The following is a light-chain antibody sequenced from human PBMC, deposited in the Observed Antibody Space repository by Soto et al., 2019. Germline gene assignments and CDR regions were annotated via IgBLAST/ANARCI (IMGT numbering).Light chain of an antibody. Sequence: DIQMTQSPSSVSASVGDRVTITCRASQSINNWLAWYQQKPGKAPKLMIYDASSLESGVPSRFSGRGSGTEFTLTISSLQPDDFATYYCQQYNTYWTFGQGTKVDIK. J-gene: IGKJ1*01. CDR3: QQYNTYWT. V-gene: IGKV1-5*01. CDR1: QSINNW. CDR2: DAS.